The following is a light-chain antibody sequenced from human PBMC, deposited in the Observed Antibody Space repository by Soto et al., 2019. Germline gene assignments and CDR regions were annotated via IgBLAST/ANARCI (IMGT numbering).Light chain of an antibody. CDR3: SSYISSSTLV. Sequence: SALTQPASVSGPPGQSITISCTGTSSDVGAYNYVSWYQQHPGKAPKLMIYEVSNRPSGVSNRFSGSKSGNTASLTISGLQAEDEADYYCSSYISSSTLVFGTGTKVNVL. CDR2: EVS. J-gene: IGLJ1*01. CDR1: SSDVGAYNY. V-gene: IGLV2-14*01.